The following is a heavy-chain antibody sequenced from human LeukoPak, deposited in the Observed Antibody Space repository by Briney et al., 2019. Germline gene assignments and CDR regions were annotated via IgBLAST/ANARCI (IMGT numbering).Heavy chain of an antibody. Sequence: PSETLSLTCAVYGGSFSGYYWSWIRQPPGKELEWIGEINHSGSTNYNPSLKSRVTISVDTSKNQFSLKLSSVTAADTAVYYCARNEIYYGSFDYWGQGTLVTVSS. CDR3: ARNEIYYGSFDY. J-gene: IGHJ4*02. CDR1: GGSFSGYY. D-gene: IGHD3-10*01. CDR2: INHSGST. V-gene: IGHV4-34*01.